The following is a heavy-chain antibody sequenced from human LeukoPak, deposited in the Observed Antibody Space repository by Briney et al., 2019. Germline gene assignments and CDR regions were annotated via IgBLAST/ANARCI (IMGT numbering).Heavy chain of an antibody. Sequence: PSETLSLTCAVYGGSFSGYYWSWIRQPPGKGLEWIGEINHSGSTNYNPSLKSRVTISVDTSKNQFSLKLSSVTAADTAVYYWARRTSSGGIDCGGQGTLVTVSS. CDR3: ARRTSSGGIDC. V-gene: IGHV4-34*01. CDR1: GGSFSGYY. CDR2: INHSGST. D-gene: IGHD6-19*01. J-gene: IGHJ4*02.